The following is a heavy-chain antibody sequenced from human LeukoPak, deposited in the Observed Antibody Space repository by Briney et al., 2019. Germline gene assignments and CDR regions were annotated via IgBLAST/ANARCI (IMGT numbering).Heavy chain of an antibody. J-gene: IGHJ4*02. V-gene: IGHV3-23*01. Sequence: PGGSLRLSCAASGVTFSSYAMSWVRQPPGKGLEWVSDISGSGGSTYYADSVKRRFTISRDNSKNTLYLQMNSLRAEDTAVYYCAKGSAPYGSGSYSDYWGQGPLVTVSS. CDR2: ISGSGGST. CDR3: AKGSAPYGSGSYSDY. CDR1: GVTFSSYA. D-gene: IGHD3-10*01.